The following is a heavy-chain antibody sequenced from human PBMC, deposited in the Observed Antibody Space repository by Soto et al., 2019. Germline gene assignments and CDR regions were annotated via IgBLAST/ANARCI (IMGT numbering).Heavy chain of an antibody. CDR2: IKQDGSEK. Sequence: GGSLRLSCAASGFTFSSYWMSWVRQAPGKGLEWVANIKQDGSEKYYVDSVKGRFTISRDNAKNSLYLQMNSLRAEDTAVYYCARDPYGDPRSSYFDYWGQGTLVTVSS. CDR1: GFTFSSYW. CDR3: ARDPYGDPRSSYFDY. J-gene: IGHJ4*02. D-gene: IGHD4-17*01. V-gene: IGHV3-7*01.